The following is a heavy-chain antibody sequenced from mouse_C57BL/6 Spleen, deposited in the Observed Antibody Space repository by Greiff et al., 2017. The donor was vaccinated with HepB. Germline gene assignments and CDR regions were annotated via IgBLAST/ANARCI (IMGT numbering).Heavy chain of an antibody. V-gene: IGHV1-18*01. J-gene: IGHJ3*01. CDR1: GYTFTDYN. CDR2: INPNNGGT. CDR3: ARWGSSAY. D-gene: IGHD1-1*01. Sequence: SGPELVKPGASVKIPCKASGYTFTDYNMDWVKQSHGKSLEWIGDINPNNGGTIYNQKFKGKATLTVDKSSSTAYMELRSLTSEDTAVYYCARWGSSAYWGQGTLVTVSA.